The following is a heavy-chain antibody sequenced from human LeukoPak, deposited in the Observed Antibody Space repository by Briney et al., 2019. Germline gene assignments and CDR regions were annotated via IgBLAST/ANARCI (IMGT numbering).Heavy chain of an antibody. CDR2: MNPNSGNT. D-gene: IGHD2-15*01. V-gene: IGHV1-8*01. Sequence: GASVKVSCKASGYTFTSYDINWVRQATGQGLEWMGWMNPNSGNTGYAQKFQGRVTMTRNTSISTAYMELNRLRSEVAAVDYCASCGSDVAAACNYWGQGTLVTVSS. J-gene: IGHJ4*02. CDR3: ASCGSDVAAACNY. CDR1: GYTFTSYD.